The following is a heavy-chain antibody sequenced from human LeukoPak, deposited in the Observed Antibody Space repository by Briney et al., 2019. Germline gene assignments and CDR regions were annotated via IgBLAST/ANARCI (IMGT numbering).Heavy chain of an antibody. Sequence: SGGSLRLSCAASGFTFSSYGMHWVRQAPGKGLEWVAVISYDGSNKYYADSVKGRFTISRDNAKNSLYLQMNSLGAGDTALYYCARDNRPLVAGTKGHDYWGQGTLVTVSS. J-gene: IGHJ4*02. CDR1: GFTFSSYG. CDR2: ISYDGSNK. CDR3: ARDNRPLVAGTKGHDY. D-gene: IGHD6-19*01. V-gene: IGHV3-30*03.